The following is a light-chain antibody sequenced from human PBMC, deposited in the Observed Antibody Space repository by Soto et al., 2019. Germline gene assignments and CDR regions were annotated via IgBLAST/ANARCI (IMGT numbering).Light chain of an antibody. CDR1: QSISSY. J-gene: IGKJ1*01. Sequence: DIQMTQSPSTLSGSVGDRVTITCRASQSISSYLNWYQQKPGKAPKLLIYAASNFQSGVPSRFSGSGSGTEFTLTISSLQPEDFATYYCLQHNAYPWTFGQGTKVDIK. V-gene: IGKV1-17*01. CDR3: LQHNAYPWT. CDR2: AAS.